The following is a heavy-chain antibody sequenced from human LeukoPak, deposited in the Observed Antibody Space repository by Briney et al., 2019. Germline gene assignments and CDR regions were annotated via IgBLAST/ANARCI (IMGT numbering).Heavy chain of an antibody. Sequence: SETLSLTCAVYGGSFSGYYWSWIRQPPGKGLEWIGEINHSGSTNYNPSLKSRVTISVDTSKNQFSLKLSSVTAADTAVYYCARWYCTSGTCYFLDYWGQGTLVTVSS. J-gene: IGHJ4*02. CDR3: ARWYCTSGTCYFLDY. CDR2: INHSGST. V-gene: IGHV4-34*01. D-gene: IGHD2-2*01. CDR1: GGSFSGYY.